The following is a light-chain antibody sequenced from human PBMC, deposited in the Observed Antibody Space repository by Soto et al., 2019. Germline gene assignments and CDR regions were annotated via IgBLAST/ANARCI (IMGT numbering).Light chain of an antibody. Sequence: EIVLTQSPATLSLSPGERATLSCRAGQSVSTFLAWYQQKPGQAPRLLIYDASKRATGIPIRFSGSGSGTDFTLTISRLEPEDFAVYYCQQRSNWPLTFGGGTKVEIK. CDR2: DAS. J-gene: IGKJ4*01. CDR3: QQRSNWPLT. CDR1: QSVSTF. V-gene: IGKV3-11*01.